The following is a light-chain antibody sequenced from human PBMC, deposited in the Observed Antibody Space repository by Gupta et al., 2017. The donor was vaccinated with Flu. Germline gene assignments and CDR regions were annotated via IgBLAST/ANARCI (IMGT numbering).Light chain of an antibody. V-gene: IGLV1-40*01. CDR1: SSSIGTIYD. CDR3: QSYDKGRSGFV. Sequence: TISCTANSSSIGTIYDVHWYQQLPATAPNLLIHANTSRPSGVPDRFSGSKSGTSASLAITGLRAEDEADYYCQSYDKGRSGFVFGAGTKVTVL. CDR2: ANT. J-gene: IGLJ2*01.